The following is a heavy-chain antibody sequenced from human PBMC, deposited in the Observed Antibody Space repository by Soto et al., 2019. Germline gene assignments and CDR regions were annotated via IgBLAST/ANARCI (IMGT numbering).Heavy chain of an antibody. CDR3: ARLLAARPPFYYYYGMDV. D-gene: IGHD6-6*01. J-gene: IGHJ6*02. Sequence: PGESLKISCQGSGYSFTSYWISWVRQMPGKGLEWMGRTDPSDSYTNYSPSFQGHVTISADKSISTAYLQWSSLKASDTAMYYCARLLAARPPFYYYYGMDVWGQGTTVTVSS. CDR2: TDPSDSYT. V-gene: IGHV5-10-1*01. CDR1: GYSFTSYW.